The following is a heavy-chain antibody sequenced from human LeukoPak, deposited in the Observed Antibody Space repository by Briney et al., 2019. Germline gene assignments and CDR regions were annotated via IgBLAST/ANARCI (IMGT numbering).Heavy chain of an antibody. CDR1: GGSISSSSYY. CDR2: IYYSGST. V-gene: IGHV4-39*07. CDR3: ARRPVGDGYGYYFDY. J-gene: IGHJ4*02. Sequence: PSETLSLTCTVSGGSISSSSYYWGWIRQPPGKGLEWIGSIYYSGSTYYNPSLKSRVTISVDTSKSQFSLKLSSVTAADTAVYYCARRPVGDGYGYYFDYWGQGTLVSVSS. D-gene: IGHD5-24*01.